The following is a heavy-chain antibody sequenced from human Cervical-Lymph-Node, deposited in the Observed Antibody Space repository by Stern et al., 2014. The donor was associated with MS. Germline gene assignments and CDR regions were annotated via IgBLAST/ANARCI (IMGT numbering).Heavy chain of an antibody. CDR2: ASNDGTDT. V-gene: IGHV3-30*04. CDR3: ARWGPIVGSTLTFDY. J-gene: IGHJ4*02. CDR1: GFIFNNYA. D-gene: IGHD1-26*01. Sequence: VQLVESGGGVVPPGRSLRLSCAASGFIFNNYAMHWVRQTPVKGLEWVAAASNDGTDTQFAGSVKGRFTISRDNSKNTLYLQVNSLTPEDTAVYYCARWGPIVGSTLTFDYWGQGTLVIVSS.